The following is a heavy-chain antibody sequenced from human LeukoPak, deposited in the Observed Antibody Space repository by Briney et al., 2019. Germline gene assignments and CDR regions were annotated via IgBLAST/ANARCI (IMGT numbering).Heavy chain of an antibody. Sequence: PSETLSLTCTVSGGSISSYYWSWIRQPAGKGLEWIGRIYSSGSTKYNPSLKSRVTMSVDTSKNQFSLKLRSVTAADTAVYYCAREVRSSGYSLDYWGQGTLVTVSS. CDR2: IYSSGST. D-gene: IGHD3-22*01. CDR1: GGSISSYY. J-gene: IGHJ4*02. CDR3: AREVRSSGYSLDY. V-gene: IGHV4-4*07.